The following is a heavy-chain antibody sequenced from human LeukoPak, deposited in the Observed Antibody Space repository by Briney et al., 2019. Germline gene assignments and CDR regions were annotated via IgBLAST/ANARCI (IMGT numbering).Heavy chain of an antibody. J-gene: IGHJ4*02. CDR3: ARDVVATWGYDY. V-gene: IGHV3-20*04. CDR2: INWNGGST. CDR1: GFTFDDYG. Sequence: PGGSLRLSCAASGFTFDDYGMSWVRQAPGKGLEWVSGINWNGGSTGYADSVMGRFTISRDNAKNSLYLQMNSLRAEDTALYYCARDVVATWGYDYWGQGTLVTVSS. D-gene: IGHD5-12*01.